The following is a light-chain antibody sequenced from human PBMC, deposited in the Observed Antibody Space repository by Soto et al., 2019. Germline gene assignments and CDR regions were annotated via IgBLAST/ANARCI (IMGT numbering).Light chain of an antibody. CDR3: QSYDSSLSVLYV. V-gene: IGLV1-40*01. J-gene: IGLJ1*01. CDR2: GNS. Sequence: QSVLTQPPSVSGAPGQRVTISCTGSSSNIGAGYDVHWYQQLPGTAPKLLIYGNSNRPSGVPDRFSGSKSGTSASLAITGLQAEDEADYYCQSYDSSLSVLYVFRTGTKVPV. CDR1: SSNIGAGYD.